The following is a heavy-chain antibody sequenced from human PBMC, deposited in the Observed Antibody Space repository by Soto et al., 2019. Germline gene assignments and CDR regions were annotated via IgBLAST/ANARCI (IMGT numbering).Heavy chain of an antibody. Sequence: QVQLQESGPGLVKHSETLSLTCTVSGGSVSSGSYYWSWIRQPPGKGLEWIGCIYYSGSTNYNPSLKSRVTISGDTSKNQFSLKLSSVTAADTAVYYCARGDVLRLGELSFPSYYFDYWGQGTLVTVSS. V-gene: IGHV4-61*01. CDR3: ARGDVLRLGELSFPSYYFDY. J-gene: IGHJ4*02. CDR2: IYYSGST. CDR1: GGSVSSGSYY. D-gene: IGHD3-16*02.